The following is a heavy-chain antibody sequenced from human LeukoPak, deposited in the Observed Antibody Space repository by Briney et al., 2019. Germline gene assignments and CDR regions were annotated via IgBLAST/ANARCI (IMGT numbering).Heavy chain of an antibody. CDR3: AKDGGLWVSAHWGDS. D-gene: IGHD7-27*01. CDR2: ILYDGSNK. Sequence: GGSLRLSCAASGFTFSSYAMNWVRQAPGKGLEWLAVILYDGSNKYYADSVKGRFTISRDNSKNTLYLQMNSLRAEDTAVYYCAKDGGLWVSAHWGDSWGRGTLVTVSS. J-gene: IGHJ4*02. V-gene: IGHV3-30-3*01. CDR1: GFTFSSYA.